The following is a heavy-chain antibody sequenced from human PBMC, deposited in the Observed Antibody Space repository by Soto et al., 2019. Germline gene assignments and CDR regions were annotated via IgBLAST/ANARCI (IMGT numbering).Heavy chain of an antibody. V-gene: IGHV1-2*02. CDR1: GYTFTGYY. J-gene: IGHJ1*01. CDR2: INPITGAT. CDR3: VRGGYGDYLHH. D-gene: IGHD4-17*01. Sequence: QVQLVQSGAEVKKPGASVKVSCKASGYTFTGYYMHWVRQAPGQGLEWMAWINPITGATKFAQNFQGRVTVTRDTSINTAYMELSGLTSDDTAVYYWVRGGYGDYLHHWGQGTPVTVSS.